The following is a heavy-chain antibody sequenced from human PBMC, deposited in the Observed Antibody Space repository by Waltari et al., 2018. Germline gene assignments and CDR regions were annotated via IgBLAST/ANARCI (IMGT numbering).Heavy chain of an antibody. J-gene: IGHJ5*02. V-gene: IGHV4-34*01. CDR1: GGSFSGYY. CDR3: ASSNCGGDCYENNWFDP. CDR2: INNSGST. D-gene: IGHD2-21*02. Sequence: QVQLQQWGAGLLKPPEPLSLTCSVYGGSFSGYYWSWIRQPPGKGLEWIGEINNSGSTKYNPSLKSRVTISVDTSKNQFSLKLSSVTAADTAVYYCASSNCGGDCYENNWFDPWGQGTLVTVSS.